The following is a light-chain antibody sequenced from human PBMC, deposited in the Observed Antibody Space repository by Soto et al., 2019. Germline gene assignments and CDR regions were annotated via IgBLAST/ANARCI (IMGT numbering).Light chain of an antibody. Sequence: TKCVATVTFAHRGRGRLYCKASQNISSYLAWYQQTNGQAPRLLIYDASNRDTGIPARFSGSGSWTDFTPTFSRREPEDFEVYYGQQRSNSPRTFGQGTKVDI. V-gene: IGKV3-11*01. CDR3: QQRSNSPRT. CDR2: DAS. J-gene: IGKJ1*01. CDR1: QNISSY.